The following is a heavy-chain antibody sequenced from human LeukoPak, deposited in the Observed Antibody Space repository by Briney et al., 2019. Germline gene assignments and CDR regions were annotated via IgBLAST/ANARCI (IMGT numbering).Heavy chain of an antibody. CDR2: IYSGGST. D-gene: IGHD3-10*01. V-gene: IGHV3-53*01. J-gene: IGHJ4*02. CDR1: GFTVSSNY. CDR3: ARAGRWLQSPFDY. Sequence: GRSLRLSCTASGFTVSSNYMSWVRQAPGKGLEWVSVIYSGGSTYYAGSVKGRFTISRDNSKNTLYLQMNSLRAEDTAVYYCARAGRWLQSPFDYWGQGTLVTVSS.